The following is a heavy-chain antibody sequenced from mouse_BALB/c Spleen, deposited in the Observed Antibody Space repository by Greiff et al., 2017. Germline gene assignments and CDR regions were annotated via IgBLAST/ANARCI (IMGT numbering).Heavy chain of an antibody. CDR2: IDPANGNT. Sequence: EVQLQQSGAELVKPGASVKLSCTASGFNIKDTYMHWVKQRPEQGLEWIGRIDPANGNTKYDPKFQGKATITADTSSNTAYLQLSSLTSEDTAVYYCARSGYDYDRAWFAYWGQGTLVTVPA. J-gene: IGHJ3*01. D-gene: IGHD2-4*01. V-gene: IGHV14-3*02. CDR3: ARSGYDYDRAWFAY. CDR1: GFNIKDTY.